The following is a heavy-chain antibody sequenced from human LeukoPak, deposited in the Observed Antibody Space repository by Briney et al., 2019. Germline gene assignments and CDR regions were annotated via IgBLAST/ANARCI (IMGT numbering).Heavy chain of an antibody. Sequence: SETLSLTCTVSGGSISSSSYYWGWIRQPPGKGLEWIGSIYYSGSTYYNPSLKSRVTMSVDTSKNQFSLKLSSVTAADTAVYYCARGPTTVTRAFDYWGQGTLVTVSS. D-gene: IGHD4-17*01. CDR2: IYYSGST. CDR1: GGSISSSSYY. J-gene: IGHJ4*02. V-gene: IGHV4-39*07. CDR3: ARGPTTVTRAFDY.